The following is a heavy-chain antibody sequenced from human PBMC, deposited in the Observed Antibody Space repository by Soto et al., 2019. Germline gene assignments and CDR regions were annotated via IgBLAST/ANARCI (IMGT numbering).Heavy chain of an antibody. CDR3: ARGYRQSGYSSSWVFDY. Sequence: QVQLRESGPGLVKPSQTLSLTCTVSGGSINSGGYYWNWIRQHPGNGLEWIGYMYYSGSTYDNPFLRSRVIISADTSENHFSLKLSSVTAADKAVYFCARGYRQSGYSSSWVFDYWGQGTLVNVSS. D-gene: IGHD6-13*01. V-gene: IGHV4-31*03. J-gene: IGHJ4*02. CDR2: MYYSGST. CDR1: GGSINSGGYY.